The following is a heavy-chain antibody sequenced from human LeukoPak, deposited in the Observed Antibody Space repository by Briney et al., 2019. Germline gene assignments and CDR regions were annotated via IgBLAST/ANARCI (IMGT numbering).Heavy chain of an antibody. D-gene: IGHD3-10*01. V-gene: IGHV3-49*04. CDR1: GFTFGDYA. CDR2: IRSKAYGGTT. J-gene: IGHJ4*02. CDR3: TRVQYYYGSGSYYFDY. Sequence: PGRSLRLSCTASGFTFGDYAMSWVRQAPGKGLEWVGFIRSKAYGGTTEYAASVKGRFTISRGDSKSIAYLQMNSLKTEDTAVYYCTRVQYYYGSGSYYFDYWGQGTLVTVSS.